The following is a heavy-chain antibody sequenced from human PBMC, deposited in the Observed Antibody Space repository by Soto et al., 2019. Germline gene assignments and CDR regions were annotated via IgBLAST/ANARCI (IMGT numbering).Heavy chain of an antibody. CDR2: ISYDGNNK. V-gene: IGHV3-30-3*01. CDR1: GFIFSYNA. Sequence: QVQLVESGGGVVQPGRSLRLSCAASGFIFSYNALHWVRQAPSKGLEWVEIISYDGNNKYYAYSVKGRFTISRDTSKNPLDLQMHTLRAEETAVYYCARAGAGSVYFFDSWCQGTLVTVSS. D-gene: IGHD3-10*01. J-gene: IGHJ5*01. CDR3: ARAGAGSVYFFDS.